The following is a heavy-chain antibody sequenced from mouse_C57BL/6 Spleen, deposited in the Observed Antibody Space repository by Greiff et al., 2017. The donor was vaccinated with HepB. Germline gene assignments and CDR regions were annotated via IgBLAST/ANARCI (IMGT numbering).Heavy chain of an antibody. CDR3: ARKYYGYDENFDY. CDR2: IYPGDGDT. V-gene: IGHV1-82*01. J-gene: IGHJ2*01. CDR1: GYAISSSW. Sequence: VQLQQSGPELVKPGASVKISCKASGYAISSSWLNWVMQRPGKGLVWIGRIYPGDGDTNYNGKFKGKTTLTADKSSSTAYMQLSSLTSEDSAVYFCARKYYGYDENFDYWGQGTTLSVSS. D-gene: IGHD2-2*01.